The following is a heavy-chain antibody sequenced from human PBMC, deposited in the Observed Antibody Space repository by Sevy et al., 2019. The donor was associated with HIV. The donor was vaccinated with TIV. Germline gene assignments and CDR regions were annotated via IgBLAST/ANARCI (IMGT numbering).Heavy chain of an antibody. V-gene: IGHV4-59*01. J-gene: IGHJ5*02. CDR3: ARAPPVRSGDDALNWFDP. CDR2: IYYTGSP. CDR1: GGSISAYY. Sequence: SETLSLTCTVFGGSISAYYWSWIRQSPEKGLQYIGYIYYTGSPNYNPSLKSRVTISVDTSKNQFSLRLPSVTAADTAICYCARAPPVRSGDDALNWFDPWGQGTLVTVSS. D-gene: IGHD5-12*01.